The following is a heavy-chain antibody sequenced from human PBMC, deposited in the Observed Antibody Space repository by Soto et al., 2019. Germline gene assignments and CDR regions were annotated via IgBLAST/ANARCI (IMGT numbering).Heavy chain of an antibody. Sequence: PSETLSLTCAVYGGSFGGYYWSWIRQPPGKGLEWIGEINHSGSTNYNPSLKSRVTISVDTSKNQFSLKLSSVTAADTAVYYCAREVVGATGGFDYWGQGTLVTVSS. J-gene: IGHJ4*02. CDR2: INHSGST. CDR3: AREVVGATGGFDY. CDR1: GGSFGGYY. D-gene: IGHD1-26*01. V-gene: IGHV4-34*01.